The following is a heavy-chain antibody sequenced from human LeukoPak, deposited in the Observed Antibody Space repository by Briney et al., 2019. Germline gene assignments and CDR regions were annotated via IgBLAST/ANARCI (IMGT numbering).Heavy chain of an antibody. CDR3: ARDQYYDSKGWFDP. D-gene: IGHD3-22*01. V-gene: IGHV1-18*01. CDR2: IHTYNGHT. CDR1: GYTFNSYG. J-gene: IGHJ5*02. Sequence: ASVKVSCKSSGYTFNSYGITWVRQAPGQGFEWMGWIHTYNGHTNYAQKLQGRVTMTTDTSTSTAYMELRSLRSDDTAVYYCARDQYYDSKGWFDPWGQGTLVTVSS.